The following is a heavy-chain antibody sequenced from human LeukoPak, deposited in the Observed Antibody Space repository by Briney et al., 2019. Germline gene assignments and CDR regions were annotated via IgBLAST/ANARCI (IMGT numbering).Heavy chain of an antibody. CDR3: AKARIIGVGWAQFDS. V-gene: IGHV3-23*01. Sequence: GGSLRLSCATSGFTFSQFGMTWVRQPPGKGLEWVASFDGNAHGTYFADSVKGRCTISSDNSKNTVYRQMNSLRADDTAIYYCAKARIIGVGWAQFDSWGQGSLVTVSS. CDR1: GFTFSQFG. J-gene: IGHJ4*02. CDR2: FDGNAHGT. D-gene: IGHD2-21*01.